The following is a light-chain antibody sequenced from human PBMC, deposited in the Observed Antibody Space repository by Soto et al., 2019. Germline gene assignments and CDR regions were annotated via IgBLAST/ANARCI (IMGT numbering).Light chain of an antibody. V-gene: IGLV1-40*01. CDR1: SSNIGAGYD. CDR3: QSYDSSLSGSV. J-gene: IGLJ2*01. CDR2: GNS. Sequence: QSVLTQPPSVSGAPGQRVTISCTGSSSNIGAGYDVHWYHQLPGTAPKLLIYGNSNRPSGVPDRYSGSKSGTSASLAITGLQAEDEAHYYCQSYDSSLSGSVFGGGTKLTVL.